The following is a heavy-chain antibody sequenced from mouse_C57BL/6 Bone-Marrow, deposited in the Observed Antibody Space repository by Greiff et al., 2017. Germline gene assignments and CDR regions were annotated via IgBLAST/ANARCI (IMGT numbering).Heavy chain of an antibody. J-gene: IGHJ2*01. CDR3: VRHGYSFDY. CDR2: IRSKSNNYAT. V-gene: IGHV10-1*01. CDR1: GFSFNTYA. Sequence: EVQGVESGGGLVQPKGSLKLSCAASGFSFNTYAMNWVRQAPGQGLEWVARIRSKSNNYATYYADSVKDRFTISRDDSESMLYLQMNNLKTEDTAMYYCVRHGYSFDYWGQGTTLTVSS. D-gene: IGHD1-2*01.